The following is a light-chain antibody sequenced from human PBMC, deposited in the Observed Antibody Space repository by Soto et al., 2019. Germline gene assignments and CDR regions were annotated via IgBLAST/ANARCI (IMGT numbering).Light chain of an antibody. Sequence: QSVLKQPPSVSGAPGQRVTISCTGSSSNIGAGYDVHWYQQVPGTAPKLLIYDNTNRPSGVPDRLSASKSGTSASLAITGLQAEDEADYYCQSYDSGLSGVVFGGGTKLTVL. CDR2: DNT. J-gene: IGLJ2*01. CDR3: QSYDSGLSGVV. CDR1: SSNIGAGYD. V-gene: IGLV1-40*01.